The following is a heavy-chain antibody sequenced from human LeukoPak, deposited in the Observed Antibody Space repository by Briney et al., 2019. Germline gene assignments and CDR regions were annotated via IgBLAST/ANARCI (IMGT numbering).Heavy chain of an antibody. CDR1: GDSISSGPYS. J-gene: IGHJ4*02. CDR3: ARGYSDYPYFFDF. CDR2: IFHSGST. Sequence: PSETLSLTCAVPGDSISSGPYSWNWFRQPPGKGLEWVGYIFHSGSTYYSPSLKSRVTISVDTSKAQFSLKLSSVTAADTAMYYCARGYSDYPYFFDFWGQGALVTISS. D-gene: IGHD5-12*01. V-gene: IGHV4-30-2*01.